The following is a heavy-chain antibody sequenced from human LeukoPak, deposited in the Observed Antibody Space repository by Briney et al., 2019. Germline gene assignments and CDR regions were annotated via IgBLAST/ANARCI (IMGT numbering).Heavy chain of an antibody. D-gene: IGHD2-2*01. V-gene: IGHV4-34*01. Sequence: SETPSVTCAVYGGSFSGYYWSWIRQPPGNGLEWIGEINHSGSTNYNPSLKSRVTISVDTSKNQFSLRLSSVTAADTAVYYCARGYCSSTSCSNMDVWGQGTTVTVSS. J-gene: IGHJ6*02. CDR2: INHSGST. CDR1: GGSFSGYY. CDR3: ARGYCSSTSCSNMDV.